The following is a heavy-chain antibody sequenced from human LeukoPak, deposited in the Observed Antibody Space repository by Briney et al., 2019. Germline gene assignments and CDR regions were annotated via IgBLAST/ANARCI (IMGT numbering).Heavy chain of an antibody. CDR1: GVSISSTSYY. CDR2: MSNSGST. Sequence: PSETLSLTCTVSGVSISSTSYYWGWIRQPPGKGLEWIGVMSNSGSTYYSPSLKSRVTIFVDTSKNQFSLKLTSVTAADTAIYYCGRVILGEAKSPIDCWGQGTQVTVSS. CDR3: GRVILGEAKSPIDC. V-gene: IGHV4-39*01. J-gene: IGHJ4*02. D-gene: IGHD3-10*01.